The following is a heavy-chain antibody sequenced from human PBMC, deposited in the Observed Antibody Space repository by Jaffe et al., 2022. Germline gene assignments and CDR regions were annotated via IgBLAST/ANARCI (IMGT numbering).Heavy chain of an antibody. CDR2: INPSGGST. CDR1: GYTFTSYY. CDR3: ARDASVVPAAMGGDWFDP. V-gene: IGHV1-46*01. Sequence: QVQLVQSGAEVKKPGASVKVSCKASGYTFTSYYMHWVRQAPGQGLEWMGIINPSGGSTSYAQKFQGRVTMTRDTSTSTVYMELSSLRSEDTAVYYCARDASVVPAAMGGDWFDPWGQGTLVTVSS. J-gene: IGHJ5*02. D-gene: IGHD2-2*01.